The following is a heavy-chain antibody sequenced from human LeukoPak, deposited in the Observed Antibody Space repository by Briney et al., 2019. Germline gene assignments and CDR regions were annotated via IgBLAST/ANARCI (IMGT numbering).Heavy chain of an antibody. D-gene: IGHD4-17*01. CDR2: IYYSGST. CDR3: ARSPDYGDYVRYFDY. CDR1: GGSISSGGYY. V-gene: IGHV4-31*03. Sequence: SETLSLTCTVSGGSISSGGYYWSWIRQHPGKGLEWIGYIYYSGSTYYNPSLKSRVTISVDTSKNQFSLKLSSVTAADTAVYYCARSPDYGDYVRYFDYWGQGTLVTVSS. J-gene: IGHJ4*02.